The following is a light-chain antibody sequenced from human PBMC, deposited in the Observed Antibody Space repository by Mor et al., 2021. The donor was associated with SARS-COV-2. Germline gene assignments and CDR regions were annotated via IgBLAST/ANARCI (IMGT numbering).Light chain of an antibody. Sequence: SDIGAYNYVSWYQQHPGEVPKLMIYDVFRRPSGVPDRVSGSKSGNTASLTISGLQAEDEAAYYCHSYAGSSSFVFGTGTE. CDR3: HSYAGSSSFV. J-gene: IGLJ1*01. CDR2: DVF. V-gene: IGLV2-11*03. CDR1: SDIGAYNY.